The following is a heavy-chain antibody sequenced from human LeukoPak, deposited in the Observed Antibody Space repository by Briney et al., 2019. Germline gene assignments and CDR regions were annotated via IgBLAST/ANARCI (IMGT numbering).Heavy chain of an antibody. Sequence: GGSLRLSCAASGFTFSTYHMNWVRQAPGKGLEWVSYITNTGSIVFYADSVKGRFTISRDNAKNSLYLQMNSLRAEDTAVYYCVRDVVGYSIDYWGQGTLVTVSS. D-gene: IGHD1-26*01. V-gene: IGHV3-48*01. CDR3: VRDVVGYSIDY. CDR1: GFTFSTYH. CDR2: ITNTGSIV. J-gene: IGHJ4*02.